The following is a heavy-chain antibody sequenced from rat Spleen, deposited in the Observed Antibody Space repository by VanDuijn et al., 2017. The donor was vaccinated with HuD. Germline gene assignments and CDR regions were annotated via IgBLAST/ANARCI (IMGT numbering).Heavy chain of an antibody. CDR2: ISYDGSST. CDR3: ERHPTSGVMDA. Sequence: EVQLVESGGGLVQPGRSMKLSCAASGFTFSNYDMAWVRQAPRRGLDWVATISYDGSSTYYRDSVKGRFTISRDNAKSTLYLQMNSLRSEDTATYYCERHPTSGVMDAWGQGASVTVSS. J-gene: IGHJ4*01. V-gene: IGHV5-22*01. CDR1: GFTFSNYD.